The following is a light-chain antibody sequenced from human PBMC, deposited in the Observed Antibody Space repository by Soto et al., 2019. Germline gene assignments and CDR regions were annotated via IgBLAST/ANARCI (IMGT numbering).Light chain of an antibody. CDR1: QSVSSSF. CDR2: RAS. V-gene: IGKV3-20*01. CDR3: QQYGSSPT. J-gene: IGKJ1*01. Sequence: EIVLTQSPGTLSLSPGERATLSCRASQSVSSSFLAWYQQKPGQAPRLLIYRASSRATGIPDRFSGSGSGTDFTLTISRLEPEDFAVYYCQQYGSSPTFGQGTKVDI.